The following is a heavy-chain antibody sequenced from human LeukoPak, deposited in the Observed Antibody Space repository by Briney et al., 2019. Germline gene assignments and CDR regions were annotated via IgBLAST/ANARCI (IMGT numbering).Heavy chain of an antibody. V-gene: IGHV4-59*01. D-gene: IGHD1-26*01. CDR3: ARASGSSYFVFFFDY. J-gene: IGHJ4*02. CDR1: GDSISTYY. CDR2: VYYSGST. Sequence: SETLSLTCSVSGDSISTYYWSWIRQAPGKGLEWVGYVYYSGSTTYNPSLKSRVTISVDPSKDQFSLKLTSVTAADTAVYYCARASGSSYFVFFFDYWGQGTLVTVSP.